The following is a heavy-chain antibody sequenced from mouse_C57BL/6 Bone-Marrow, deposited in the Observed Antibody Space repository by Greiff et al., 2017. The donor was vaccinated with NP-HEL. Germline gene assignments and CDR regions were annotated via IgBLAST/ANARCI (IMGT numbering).Heavy chain of an antibody. D-gene: IGHD1-1*01. CDR2: IDPSDSET. Sequence: QVQLQQPGAELVRPGSSVKLSCKASGYTFTSYWMHWVKQRPIQGLEWIGNIDPSDSETHYNQKFKDKATLTVDKSSSTAYMQLSSLASEDSAVYYCARRYGSLFDYWGQGTTLTVSS. CDR3: ARRYGSLFDY. J-gene: IGHJ2*01. V-gene: IGHV1-52*01. CDR1: GYTFTSYW.